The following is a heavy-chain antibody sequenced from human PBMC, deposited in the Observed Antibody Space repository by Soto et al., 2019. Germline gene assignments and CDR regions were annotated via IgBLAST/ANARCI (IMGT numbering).Heavy chain of an antibody. V-gene: IGHV1-18*04. CDR2: ISAYNGNT. J-gene: IGHJ4*02. Sequence: ASVKVSCKASGYTFTSYGISWVRQAPGQGLEWMGWISAYNGNTNYAQKLQGRVTMTTDTSTSTAYMELRSLRSDDTAMYYCARHPARDYYDSSGYLYWGQGTLVTVSS. D-gene: IGHD3-22*01. CDR1: GYTFTSYG. CDR3: ARHPARDYYDSSGYLY.